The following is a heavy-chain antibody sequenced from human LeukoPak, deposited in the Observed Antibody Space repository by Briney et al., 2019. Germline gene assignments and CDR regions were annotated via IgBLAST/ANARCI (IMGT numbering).Heavy chain of an antibody. Sequence: GGSLRLSCAASGFTFSDHGMHWVRQAPGKGLEWVAVTWHDGSNAYYADSVKGRFTISRDNSKNTIYLQVNSLRAEDTALYYCARDFNNGMVAYYYFDYWGQGTLVTVSS. V-gene: IGHV3-33*01. J-gene: IGHJ4*02. D-gene: IGHD1-14*01. CDR2: TWHDGSNA. CDR1: GFTFSDHG. CDR3: ARDFNNGMVAYYYFDY.